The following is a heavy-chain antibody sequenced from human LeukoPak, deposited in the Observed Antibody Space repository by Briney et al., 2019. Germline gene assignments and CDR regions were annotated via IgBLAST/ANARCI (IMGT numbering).Heavy chain of an antibody. J-gene: IGHJ6*03. Sequence: GGSLRLSCAASGFTFSSYWMSWVRQAPGKGLEWVANIKQDGSEKYYVDSVKGRFTISRDNAKNSLYLQMNSLRAEDTAVYYCARVGEDIVVVVAATEYYYYYYMDVWGKGTTVTISS. CDR2: IKQDGSEK. D-gene: IGHD2-15*01. V-gene: IGHV3-7*01. CDR3: ARVGEDIVVVVAATEYYYYYYMDV. CDR1: GFTFSSYW.